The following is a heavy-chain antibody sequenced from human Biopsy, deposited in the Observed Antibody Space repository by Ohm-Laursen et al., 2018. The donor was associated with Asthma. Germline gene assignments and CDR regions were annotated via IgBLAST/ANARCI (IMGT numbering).Heavy chain of an antibody. Sequence: GTLSLTCTVSGGSLSGYYWGWIRQPPGKGMEWIGSMYHSGSPYYHPSLKSRATISVDTSKNQLSLKMSSVTAADTAVYFCVRHQYSSSWSTFDYWGQGALVTVSS. V-gene: IGHV4-39*01. CDR2: MYHSGSP. CDR3: VRHQYSSSWSTFDY. D-gene: IGHD3-22*01. CDR1: GGSLSGYY. J-gene: IGHJ4*02.